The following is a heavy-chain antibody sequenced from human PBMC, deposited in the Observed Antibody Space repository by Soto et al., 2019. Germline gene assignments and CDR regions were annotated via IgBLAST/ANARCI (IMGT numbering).Heavy chain of an antibody. CDR1: GFSFTNHW. V-gene: IGHV3-7*03. D-gene: IGHD2-2*03. Sequence: EMQLEESGGGLVQPGGSRRLSCEASGFSFTNHWMSWVRQAPGKGLEWLANIKQDGGETHYLESVKGRFSISRDNAKDSVYLQMSGLRAEDTAVYYCARHGFHRDALDLWGQGTLVTVSS. CDR3: ARHGFHRDALDL. CDR2: IKQDGGET. J-gene: IGHJ3*01.